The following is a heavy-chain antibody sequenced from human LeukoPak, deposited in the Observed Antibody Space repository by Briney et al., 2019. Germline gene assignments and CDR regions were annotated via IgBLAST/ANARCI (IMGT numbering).Heavy chain of an antibody. CDR2: IIPIFGTA. Sequence: SVKVSCKASGGTFSSYAISWVRQAPGQGLEWMGGIIPIFGTANYAQKFRGRVTITADKSTRTAYMELSSLRSEDTAVYYCARDLEMATTSYNWFDPWGQGTLVTVSS. J-gene: IGHJ5*02. D-gene: IGHD5-24*01. CDR3: ARDLEMATTSYNWFDP. V-gene: IGHV1-69*06. CDR1: GGTFSSYA.